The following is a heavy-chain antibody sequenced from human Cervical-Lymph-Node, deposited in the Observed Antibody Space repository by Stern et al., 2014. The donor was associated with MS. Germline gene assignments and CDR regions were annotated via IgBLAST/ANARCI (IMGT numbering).Heavy chain of an antibody. D-gene: IGHD2-2*01. CDR3: ASAHPATRRGYKGMNV. V-gene: IGHV1-69*01. Sequence: QLVQSGSEVRKAGSSVNVTCKASGGTFRSFAVNWVRQAPGQGLEWVGGLIPVFGTPTYAQKFQGRVTIISDESTNTVYVELSSLTTDDTATYFCASAHPATRRGYKGMNVWGQGTTIAVSS. J-gene: IGHJ6*02. CDR1: GGTFRSFA. CDR2: LIPVFGTP.